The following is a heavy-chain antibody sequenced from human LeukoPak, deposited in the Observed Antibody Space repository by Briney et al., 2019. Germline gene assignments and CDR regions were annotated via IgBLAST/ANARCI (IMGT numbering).Heavy chain of an antibody. CDR2: ISAYNGNT. CDR3: ARPYYGSGTEFSRVTGGMDV. D-gene: IGHD3-10*01. CDR1: GYTFTSYG. Sequence: ASVKVSCKASGYTFTSYGISWVRQAPGQGLEWMGWISAYNGNTSYAQKFQGRVTTTRDTSTSTVYMELSSLRSEDTAVYYCARPYYGSGTEFSRVTGGMDVWGQGTTVTVSS. V-gene: IGHV1-18*01. J-gene: IGHJ6*02.